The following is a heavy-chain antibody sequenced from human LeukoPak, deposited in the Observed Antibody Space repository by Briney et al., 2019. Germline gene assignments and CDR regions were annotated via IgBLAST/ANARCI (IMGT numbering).Heavy chain of an antibody. D-gene: IGHD1-26*01. V-gene: IGHV3-48*01. Sequence: GGSLRLSCAASGFTFSSYSMNWVRQAPGKGLEWVSYISSSSSTIYYADSVKGRFTISRDNAKNSLYLQMNGLRPEDTAVYYCARDPYSGNYGPYYYYYMDVWGKGTTVTISS. CDR2: ISSSSSTI. CDR3: ARDPYSGNYGPYYYYYMDV. CDR1: GFTFSSYS. J-gene: IGHJ6*03.